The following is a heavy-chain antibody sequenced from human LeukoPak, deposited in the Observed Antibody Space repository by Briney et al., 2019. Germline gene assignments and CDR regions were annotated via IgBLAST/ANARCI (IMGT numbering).Heavy chain of an antibody. D-gene: IGHD6-13*01. Sequence: PGGSLRLSCAASGFTFSSYAMSWVRQAPGKGLEWVSAISGSGGSTYYADSVKGRFTISRDNSKNTLYLQMNSLRAEDTAVYYCARALKYSSSWYPPFDYWGQGTLVTVSS. J-gene: IGHJ4*02. CDR3: ARALKYSSSWYPPFDY. CDR1: GFTFSSYA. V-gene: IGHV3-23*01. CDR2: ISGSGGST.